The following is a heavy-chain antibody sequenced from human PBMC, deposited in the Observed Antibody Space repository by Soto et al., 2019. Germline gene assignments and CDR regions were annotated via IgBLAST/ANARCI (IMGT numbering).Heavy chain of an antibody. CDR3: AKGGSRFSSSWYNWFDP. Sequence: GGSLRLSCAASGFTFSSYAMSWVRQAPGKGLEWVSAISGSGGSTYYADSVKGRFTISRDNSKNTLYLQMNSLRAEDTAVYYCAKGGSRFSSSWYNWFDPWGQGTLVTVSS. CDR1: GFTFSSYA. CDR2: ISGSGGST. D-gene: IGHD6-13*01. J-gene: IGHJ5*02. V-gene: IGHV3-23*01.